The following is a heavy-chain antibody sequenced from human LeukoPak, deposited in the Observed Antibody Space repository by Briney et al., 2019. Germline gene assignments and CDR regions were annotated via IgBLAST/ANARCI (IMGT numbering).Heavy chain of an antibody. Sequence: GGSLRLSCVASGFSFDTYAMSWVRQAPGKGLEWVSGISDTGRKRYYTDSVKVRFTISRDNSKNTLHLQMNSLRAEDTALYFCAKDHDNGDYYYYFDSWGQGTLVTVSS. CDR1: GFSFDTYA. D-gene: IGHD2-21*02. V-gene: IGHV3-23*01. CDR3: AKDHDNGDYYYYFDS. CDR2: ISDTGRKR. J-gene: IGHJ4*02.